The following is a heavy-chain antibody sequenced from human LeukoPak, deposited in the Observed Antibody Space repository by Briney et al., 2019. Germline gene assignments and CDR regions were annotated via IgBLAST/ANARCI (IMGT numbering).Heavy chain of an antibody. CDR3: VRHGLGSSWFGFDY. CDR2: IYPGDSDP. J-gene: IGHJ4*02. V-gene: IGHV5-51*01. Sequence: GESLKISCKGSGYSFTSYWIGWVRQMPGKGLQEMGIIYPGDSDPRYSASFQGQVTISADTSISTAYLQWISLKASDSAMYYCVRHGLGSSWFGFDYWGQGTLVTVSS. CDR1: GYSFTSYW. D-gene: IGHD6-13*01.